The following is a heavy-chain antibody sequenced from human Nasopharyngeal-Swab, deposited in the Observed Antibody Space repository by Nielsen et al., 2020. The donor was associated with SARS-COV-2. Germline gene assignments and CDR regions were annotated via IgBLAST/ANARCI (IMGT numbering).Heavy chain of an antibody. CDR2: ISSSGSTI. V-gene: IGHV3-48*03. D-gene: IGHD3-22*01. Sequence: GESLKISCAASGFTFSSYEMNWVRQAPGKGLEWVSYISSSGSTIYYADSVKGRFTISRGNAKNSLYLQMNSLRAEDTAVYYCARWAYYYDSSGYPYYYYGMDVWGQGTTVTVSS. J-gene: IGHJ6*02. CDR3: ARWAYYYDSSGYPYYYYGMDV. CDR1: GFTFSSYE.